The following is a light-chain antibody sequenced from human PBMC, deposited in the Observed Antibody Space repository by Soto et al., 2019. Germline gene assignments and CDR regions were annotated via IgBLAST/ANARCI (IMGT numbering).Light chain of an antibody. CDR1: QSVTSN. CDR2: GAS. Sequence: EIMMTQSPATLSVSLGEGATLSCRASQSVTSNLAWYQQKPGQAPRLLMYGASTRATGIPARFSGSGSGTEFTLTISSLQSEDFAVYYCQQYNNWPLTFGGGTKVDIK. CDR3: QQYNNWPLT. J-gene: IGKJ4*01. V-gene: IGKV3D-15*01.